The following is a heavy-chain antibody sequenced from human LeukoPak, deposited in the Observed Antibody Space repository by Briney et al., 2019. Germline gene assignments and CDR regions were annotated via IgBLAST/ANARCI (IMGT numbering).Heavy chain of an antibody. D-gene: IGHD6-19*01. Sequence: SETLSLTCSVSGGSITTYHWSWIRQPPGKGLEWIGYIYNSGSANYKPSLKSRLTISVDTSKNHFSLKLTCVTAADTAVYYCARAPVTGHWYFDLWGRGTLVTVSS. V-gene: IGHV4-59*13. J-gene: IGHJ2*01. CDR3: ARAPVTGHWYFDL. CDR2: IYNSGSA. CDR1: GGSITTYH.